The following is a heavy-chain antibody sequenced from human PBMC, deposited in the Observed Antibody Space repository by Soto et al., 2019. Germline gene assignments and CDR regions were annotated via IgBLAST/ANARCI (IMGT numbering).Heavy chain of an antibody. CDR2: TRNKANSYTT. Sequence: QPGGSLRLSCAASGFTFSDYYMDWVRQAPGKGLEWVGRTRNKANSYTTEYAASVKGRFTISRDDSKNSLYLQMNSLKTEDTAVYYCARDRALGATYSMDVWGQGTTVTVSS. CDR3: ARDRALGATYSMDV. V-gene: IGHV3-72*01. D-gene: IGHD1-26*01. CDR1: GFTFSDYY. J-gene: IGHJ6*02.